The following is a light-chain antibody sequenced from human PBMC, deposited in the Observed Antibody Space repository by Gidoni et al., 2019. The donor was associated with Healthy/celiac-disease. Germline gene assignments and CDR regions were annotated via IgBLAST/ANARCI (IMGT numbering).Light chain of an antibody. CDR1: GSNIGSNY. V-gene: IGLV1-47*02. Sequence: QSVLTTPPSASGTPGQRVTISCSGSGSNIGSNYVYWYQQLPGTAPKLLIYSNNQRPSGVPDRFSGSKSGTSASLAISGLRSEDEADYYCAAWDDSLSGWVFGGGTKLTVL. CDR3: AAWDDSLSGWV. CDR2: SNN. J-gene: IGLJ3*02.